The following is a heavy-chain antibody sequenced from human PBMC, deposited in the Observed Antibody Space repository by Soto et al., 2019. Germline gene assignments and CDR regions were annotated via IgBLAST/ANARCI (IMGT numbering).Heavy chain of an antibody. CDR1: GFTFDDYA. CDR2: ISWNSGSI. V-gene: IGHV3-9*01. CDR3: AKVSGYDGSRWFDP. D-gene: IGHD5-12*01. Sequence: PGGSLRLSCAASGFTFDDYAMHWVRQAPGKGLEWVSGISWNSGSIGYADSVKGRFTISRDNAKNSLYLQMNSLRAEDTALYYCAKVSGYDGSRWFDPWGQGTLVTVSS. J-gene: IGHJ5*02.